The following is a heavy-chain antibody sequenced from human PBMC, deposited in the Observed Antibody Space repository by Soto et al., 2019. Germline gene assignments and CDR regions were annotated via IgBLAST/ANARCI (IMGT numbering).Heavy chain of an antibody. CDR1: GGSISSYY. J-gene: IGHJ4*02. V-gene: IGHV4-59*01. CDR2: IYYSGST. CDR3: GREADY. Sequence: QVQLQESGPGLVKPSETLSLTCTVSGGSISSYYWSWIRQPPGKGLEWIGYIYYSGSTNYNPSLKSRFTISEDTPKNQFPRKLSSVTAADTAVYYWGREADYWGQGTRVTVSS.